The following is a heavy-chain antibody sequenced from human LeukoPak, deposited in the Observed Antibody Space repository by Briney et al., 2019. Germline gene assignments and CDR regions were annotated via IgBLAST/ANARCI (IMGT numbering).Heavy chain of an antibody. CDR1: GFTFSSYS. CDR2: ISSSSSYI. CDR3: ARGTSITIFGVVIIGDFDY. Sequence: GGSLRLSCAASGFTFSSYSMNWVRQAPGKGLEWVSSISSSSSYIYYADSVKGRFTISRDNAKNSLYLQMNSLRAEDTAVYYCARGTSITIFGVVIIGDFDYWGQGTLVTVSS. J-gene: IGHJ4*02. V-gene: IGHV3-21*01. D-gene: IGHD3-3*01.